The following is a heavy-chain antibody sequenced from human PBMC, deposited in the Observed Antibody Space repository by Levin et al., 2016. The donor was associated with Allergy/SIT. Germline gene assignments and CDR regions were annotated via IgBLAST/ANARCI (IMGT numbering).Heavy chain of an antibody. CDR1: GGSISSYY. CDR2: ISYSGST. Sequence: SETLSLTCTVSGGSISSYYWSWIRQPPGKGLEWIGDISYSGSTNYNPSLKSRVTISVDTSKNQFSLKLSSVTAADTAVYYCARGSSSGWYSGFYWGQGTLVTVSS. D-gene: IGHD6-19*01. V-gene: IGHV4-59*01. J-gene: IGHJ4*02. CDR3: ARGSSSGWYSGFY.